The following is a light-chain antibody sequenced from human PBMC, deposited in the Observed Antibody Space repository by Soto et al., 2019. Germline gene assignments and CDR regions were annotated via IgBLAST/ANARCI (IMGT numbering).Light chain of an antibody. J-gene: IGKJ2*01. CDR1: QSVLYTSNNKNY. CDR2: WAS. Sequence: DIVMTQSPDSLAVSLGERATINCKSSQSVLYTSNNKNYLAWYQKKPGQPPKLLIYWASTRESGVPDRFSGSGFGTDFALTISSLQAEDVAVYYCQQYYGPPHTFGQGTKLEI. CDR3: QQYYGPPHT. V-gene: IGKV4-1*01.